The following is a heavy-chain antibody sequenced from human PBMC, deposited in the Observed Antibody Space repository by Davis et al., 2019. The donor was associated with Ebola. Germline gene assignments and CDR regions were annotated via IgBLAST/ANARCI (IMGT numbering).Heavy chain of an antibody. J-gene: IGHJ5*02. CDR3: ARVDRTRDNGNWFDP. D-gene: IGHD2-2*01. CDR1: GFSVSTNY. V-gene: IGHV3-53*04. CDR2: TYSGGGT. Sequence: GESLKISCAASGFSVSTNYVSWVRQAPGKGLGWISVTYSGGGTYYADSVKGRFPIHRPHSNNTLYLQMNSLRPEDTAIYYCARVDRTRDNGNWFDPWGQGTLVTVSS.